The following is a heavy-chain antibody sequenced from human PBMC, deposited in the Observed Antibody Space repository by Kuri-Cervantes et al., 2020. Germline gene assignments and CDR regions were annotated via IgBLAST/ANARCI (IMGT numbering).Heavy chain of an antibody. V-gene: IGHV4-34*01. CDR3: ARSGGFDTGWYNWFDP. D-gene: IGHD6-19*01. CDR1: GGSFSYH. Sequence: SETLSLTCAVYGGSFSYHWNWIRQPPGKGLEWIGEINHSGDTNYNPSLKSRVTISVDTSKNQFSLKLSSVTAADTGTYHCARSGGFDTGWYNWFDPWGQGTLVTVSS. CDR2: INHSGDT. J-gene: IGHJ5*02.